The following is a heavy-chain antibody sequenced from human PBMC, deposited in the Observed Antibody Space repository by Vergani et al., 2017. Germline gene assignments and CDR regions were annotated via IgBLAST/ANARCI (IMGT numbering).Heavy chain of an antibody. CDR2: IWYDGSNK. CDR1: GFRFSSYG. J-gene: IGHJ6*03. CDR3: AKDGGGGNSSSCSYYMDV. D-gene: IGHD2/OR15-2a*01. V-gene: IGHV3-33*06. Sequence: QVQLVESGGGVVQPGRSLRLSCAASGFRFSSYGMNWVRQAPGKGLEWVAVIWYDGSNKYYADSVKGRFTISRDNSQNTVNLQMNSLRVDDTAVYYCAKDGGGGNSSSCSYYMDVWGKGTTVTV.